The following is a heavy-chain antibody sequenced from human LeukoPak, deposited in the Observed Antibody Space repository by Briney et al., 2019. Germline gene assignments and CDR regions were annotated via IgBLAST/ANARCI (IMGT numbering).Heavy chain of an antibody. Sequence: GGSLRLSCAVSGFTFSSYWMHWVRQGPGKGLAWVSRITNDGSATDYADSVKGRFTISRDNAENTQYLHMSSLRAEDTAVYYCTRDASPGYFDLWGRGTLVTVSS. CDR1: GFTFSSYW. CDR3: TRDASPGYFDL. V-gene: IGHV3-74*01. CDR2: ITNDGSAT. D-gene: IGHD2-15*01. J-gene: IGHJ2*01.